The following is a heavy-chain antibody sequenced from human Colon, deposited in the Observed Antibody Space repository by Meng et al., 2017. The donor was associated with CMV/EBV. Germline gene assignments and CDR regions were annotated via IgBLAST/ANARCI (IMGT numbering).Heavy chain of an antibody. CDR2: INPSGGNT. CDR1: GYTFTSYY. J-gene: IGHJ6*02. CDR3: ARTDPWSNYPYYYYYGMDV. Sequence: ASVKVSCKASGYTFTSYYMHWVRQAPGQGLEWMGIINPSGGNTSYAQKFQGRVTMTRDTSTSTVYMELSSLRSEDTAVYYCARTDPWSNYPYYYYYGMDVWGQGTTVTVSS. V-gene: IGHV1-46*01. D-gene: IGHD4-11*01.